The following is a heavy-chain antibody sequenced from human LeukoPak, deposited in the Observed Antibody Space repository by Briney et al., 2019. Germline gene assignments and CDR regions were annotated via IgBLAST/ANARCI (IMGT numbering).Heavy chain of an antibody. D-gene: IGHD6-19*01. Sequence: GRSLRLSCAASRFTFSSYGMHWVRQAPGKGLEWVAFIRYDGSNKYYADSVKGRFTISRDNSKNTLYLQMNSLRAEDTAVYYCAKDPLYSVAGPPRYYGMDVWGQGTTVTVSS. CDR1: RFTFSSYG. V-gene: IGHV3-30*02. CDR3: AKDPLYSVAGPPRYYGMDV. CDR2: IRYDGSNK. J-gene: IGHJ6*02.